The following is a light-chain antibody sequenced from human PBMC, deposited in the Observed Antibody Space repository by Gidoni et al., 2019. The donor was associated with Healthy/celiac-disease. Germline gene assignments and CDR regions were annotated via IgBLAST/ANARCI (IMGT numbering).Light chain of an antibody. Sequence: EIVMTQPPATLSVSPGERATLSCRASQSVSSNLAWYQQKPGQAPRLLIYGASNRATGIPARFSGSGSGTEFTLTISSLQSEDFAVYYCQQYNNWPTFGPGTRVDIK. V-gene: IGKV3-15*01. CDR2: GAS. J-gene: IGKJ3*01. CDR1: QSVSSN. CDR3: QQYNNWPT.